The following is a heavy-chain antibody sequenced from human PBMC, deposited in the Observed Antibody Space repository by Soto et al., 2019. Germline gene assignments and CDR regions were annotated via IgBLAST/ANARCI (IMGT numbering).Heavy chain of an antibody. D-gene: IGHD2-15*01. Sequence: GGSLGLCCAASGFTFSGYAMSGVRQAPGKWLEWVSAISGSGGSTYYADSVKGRFTISRDNSKNTLYLQMNSLRAEDTPVYYCAKSFNKDPLDYSGQGTLVTV. V-gene: IGHV3-23*01. CDR3: AKSFNKDPLDY. J-gene: IGHJ4*02. CDR1: GFTFSGYA. CDR2: ISGSGGST.